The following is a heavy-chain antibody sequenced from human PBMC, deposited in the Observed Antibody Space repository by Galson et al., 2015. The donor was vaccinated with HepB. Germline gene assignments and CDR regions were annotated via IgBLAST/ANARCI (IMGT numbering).Heavy chain of an antibody. J-gene: IGHJ5*02. CDR2: IDPSDSST. D-gene: IGHD3-9*01. CDR3: ALDYDILTTYRYKSFDP. V-gene: IGHV5-10-1*01. Sequence: QSGAEVTKPGESLRIACKGSGYSFTTYWISWVRQMPGKGLEWMGKIDPSDSSTKYSPSFQGHVTISVDKSINTAYLQWSSLQASDTAMYYCALDYDILTTYRYKSFDPWGQGTLVTVSS. CDR1: GYSFTTYW.